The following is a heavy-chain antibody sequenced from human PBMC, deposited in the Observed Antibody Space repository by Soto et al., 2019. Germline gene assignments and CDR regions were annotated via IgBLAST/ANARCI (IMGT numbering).Heavy chain of an antibody. CDR2: ISGSGNNI. Sequence: SLRLSCAASGLSFSNYALTWVRQAPGKGLEWVSSISGSGNNIKYSDSVKGRFTISRDNSKNMLFLQIDSLRVEDTALYYCTKDPNGEYIGAFDCWGQGTLVTVSS. V-gene: IGHV3-23*01. D-gene: IGHD4-17*01. CDR1: GLSFSNYA. CDR3: TKDPNGEYIGAFDC. J-gene: IGHJ4*02.